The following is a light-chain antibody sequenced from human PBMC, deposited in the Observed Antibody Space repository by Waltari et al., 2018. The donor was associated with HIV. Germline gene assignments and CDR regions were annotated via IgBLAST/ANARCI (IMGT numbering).Light chain of an antibody. J-gene: IGLJ3*02. V-gene: IGLV3-19*01. CDR2: GKN. Sequence: SSDLAQDPAVSVALGQPVRLTCQGDSLTNSYAHGFQLKPGQAPLLVIYGKNKRPSGSPDRFSGSDSGITSALTITGAQAEDDADYFCYSRDTNGDHWVFGGGTKVTV. CDR3: YSRDTNGDHWV. CDR1: SLTNSY.